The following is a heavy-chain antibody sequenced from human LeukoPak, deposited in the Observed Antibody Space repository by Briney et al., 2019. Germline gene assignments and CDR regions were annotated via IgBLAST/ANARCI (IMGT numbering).Heavy chain of an antibody. CDR2: ISSSGRTI. CDR3: ARDGGYCSGGSCYDY. CDR1: GFTFSDYY. V-gene: IGHV3-11*01. J-gene: IGHJ4*02. D-gene: IGHD2-15*01. Sequence: PGGSLRLSCAASGFTFSDYYMNWIRQAPGKGLEWISYISSSGRTIYYADSVMGRFTISRDNAKNSLYLQMNSLRAEDTAVYYCARDGGYCSGGSCYDYWGQGTLVTVSS.